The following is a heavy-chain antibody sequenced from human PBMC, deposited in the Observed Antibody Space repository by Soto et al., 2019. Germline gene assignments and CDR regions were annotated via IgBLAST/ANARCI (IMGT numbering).Heavy chain of an antibody. CDR2: IYYSGST. D-gene: IGHD3-3*01. J-gene: IGHJ5*02. V-gene: IGHV4-31*03. CDR3: AREWSGGSWFDP. Sequence: QVQLQESGPGLVKPSQTLSLTCTVSGGSISSGGYYWSWIRQHPGKGLEWIGYIYYSGSTYYNPSLKSRVTISVDTSKNQCSQKLRSVTAADTALYYCAREWSGGSWFDPWGQGTLVTVS. CDR1: GGSISSGGYY.